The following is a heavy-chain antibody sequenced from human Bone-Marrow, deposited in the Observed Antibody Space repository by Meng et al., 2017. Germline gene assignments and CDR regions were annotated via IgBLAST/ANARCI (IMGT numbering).Heavy chain of an antibody. CDR3: ATGAAAADH. D-gene: IGHD6-13*01. CDR1: GFRVTDVW. J-gene: IGHJ4*02. V-gene: IGHV3-15*01. CDR2: INSNSDGGTE. Sequence: GESLKISCAASGFRVTDVWMSWVRQAPGKGLEWVGCINSNSDGGTEDYAAPVKGRCTISRDDSKTTLYLQMNSLITEDTAVYFCATGAAAADHWGQGTLVTGSS.